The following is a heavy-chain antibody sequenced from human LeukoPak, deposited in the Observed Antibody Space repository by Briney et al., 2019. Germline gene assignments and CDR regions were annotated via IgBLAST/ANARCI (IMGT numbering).Heavy chain of an antibody. D-gene: IGHD2-21*02. CDR3: ARRVTSNWFDP. V-gene: IGHV4-59*08. J-gene: IGHJ5*02. CDR1: GGSMSSYY. Sequence: PSETLSLTCTVSGGSMSSYYWSWIRQPPGKGLEWIGYMYYSGSTNYNPSLKSRVTISVDTSKNQVSLKLSSVTAADTAVYYCARRVTSNWFDPWGQGTLVTVSS. CDR2: MYYSGST.